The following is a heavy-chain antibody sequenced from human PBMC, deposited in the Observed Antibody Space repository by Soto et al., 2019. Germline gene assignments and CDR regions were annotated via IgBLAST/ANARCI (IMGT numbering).Heavy chain of an antibody. Sequence: PGGSLRLSCAASGFTFSSYWMSWVRQAPGKGLEWMANIKQDGSEKYYVDSVKGRFTISRDNAKNSLFLQMNSLRAEDTAVYYCARAPTYYDILTGYSYYFDYWGQGTLVTVS. CDR2: IKQDGSEK. CDR3: ARAPTYYDILTGYSYYFDY. D-gene: IGHD3-9*01. CDR1: GFTFSSYW. V-gene: IGHV3-7*01. J-gene: IGHJ4*02.